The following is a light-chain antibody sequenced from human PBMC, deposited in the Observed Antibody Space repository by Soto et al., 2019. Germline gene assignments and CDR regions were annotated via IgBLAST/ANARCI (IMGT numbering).Light chain of an antibody. J-gene: IGLJ1*01. CDR2: DVS. CDR1: SSDIGRYTY. Sequence: QSALTQPASVSGSPGQSITIYCTGTSSDIGRYTYVSWYQQHPGKAPKLMIYDVSDRPSGVSNRFSGSNSGNTASLTISGLQTEDEAEYYCSSYTSSSALVVFGTGTKLTVL. CDR3: SSYTSSSALVV. V-gene: IGLV2-14*03.